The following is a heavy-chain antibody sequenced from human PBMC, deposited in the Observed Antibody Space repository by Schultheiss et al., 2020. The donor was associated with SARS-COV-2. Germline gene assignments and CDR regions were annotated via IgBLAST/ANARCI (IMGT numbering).Heavy chain of an antibody. D-gene: IGHD6-19*01. V-gene: IGHV4-4*02. J-gene: IGHJ4*02. CDR3: ARAQWLVREGGLDY. CDR2: IYHSGST. CDR1: GGSISSSNW. Sequence: SETLSLTCAVSGGSISSSNWWSWVRQPPGKGLEWIGEIYHSGSTNYNPSLKSRVTISVDKSKNQFSLKLSSVTAADTAVYYCARAQWLVREGGLDYWGQGTLVTVSS.